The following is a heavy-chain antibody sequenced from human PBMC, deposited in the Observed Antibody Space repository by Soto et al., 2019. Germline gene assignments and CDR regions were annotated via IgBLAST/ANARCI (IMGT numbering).Heavy chain of an antibody. CDR3: ARDPDYYGSGSYLDY. CDR1: GGTFSSYA. V-gene: IGHV1-69*06. J-gene: IGHJ4*02. CDR2: IIPIFGTA. Sequence: ASVKVSCKASGGTFSSYAISWVRQAPGQGLEWMGGIIPIFGTANYAQKFQGRVTITADKSTSTAYMELSSLRSEDTAVYYCARDPDYYGSGSYLDYWGQGTLVTVSS. D-gene: IGHD3-10*01.